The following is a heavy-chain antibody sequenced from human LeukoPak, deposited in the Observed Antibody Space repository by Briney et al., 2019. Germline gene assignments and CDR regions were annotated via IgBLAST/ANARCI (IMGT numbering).Heavy chain of an antibody. CDR2: IYYSEST. CDR3: ARVQYYYDSSGYYSGYYYYYMDV. CDR1: GGSISSSSYY. Sequence: PSETLSLTCTVSGGSISSSSYYWGWIRQPPGKGLEWIGSIYYSESTYYNPSLKSRVTISVDPAKNQFSLKLSSVTAADTAVYYCARVQYYYDSSGYYSGYYYYYMDVWGKGTTVTVSS. J-gene: IGHJ6*03. D-gene: IGHD3-22*01. V-gene: IGHV4-39*01.